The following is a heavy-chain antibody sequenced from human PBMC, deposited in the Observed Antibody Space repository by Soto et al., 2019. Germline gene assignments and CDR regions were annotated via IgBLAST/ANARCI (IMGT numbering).Heavy chain of an antibody. CDR2: IIPDCGTG. J-gene: IGHJ4*02. D-gene: IGHD1-26*01. CDR1: GGTFNSYA. CDR3: ARERGGYNRGDFEF. V-gene: IGHV1-69*01. Sequence: QVLLVRSGAEVRKPGSSVNVSCKASGGTFNSYAISWVRQAPGQGLEWMGGIIPDCGTGNSAQKFRGRLSIIADASTTTVYMGLSGLTSEDTAVYYCARERGGYNRGDFEFWGQGTQVTVSS.